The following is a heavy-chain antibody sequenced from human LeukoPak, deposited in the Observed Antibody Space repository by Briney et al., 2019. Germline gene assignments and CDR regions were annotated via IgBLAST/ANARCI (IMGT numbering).Heavy chain of an antibody. CDR1: GGSIGTYY. J-gene: IGHJ4*02. D-gene: IGHD5-18*01. CDR3: ARPSAGYTYGPIDS. V-gene: IGHV4-4*09. Sequence: SETLSLTCTVSGGSIGTYYWSWVRQSPGKGLEWIGYIYVTGNRYNPYLQSRVTISVDTSRNQFFLKMSSVTASDTAVYYCARPSAGYTYGPIDSWGQGTLVTVSS. CDR2: IYVTGN.